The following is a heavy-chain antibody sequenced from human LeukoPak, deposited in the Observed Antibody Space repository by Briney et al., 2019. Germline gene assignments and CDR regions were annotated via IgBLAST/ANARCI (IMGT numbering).Heavy chain of an antibody. J-gene: IGHJ4*02. CDR3: ARELLSPSLEPPNDY. D-gene: IGHD1-1*01. Sequence: PGGSLRLSCAASGFTFSSYSMNWVRQAPGKGLEWVSSISSSSSYIYYADSVKGRFTISRDNAKNSLYLQMNSLRAEDTAVYYCARELLSPSLEPPNDYWGQGTLATVSS. CDR2: ISSSSSYI. V-gene: IGHV3-21*01. CDR1: GFTFSSYS.